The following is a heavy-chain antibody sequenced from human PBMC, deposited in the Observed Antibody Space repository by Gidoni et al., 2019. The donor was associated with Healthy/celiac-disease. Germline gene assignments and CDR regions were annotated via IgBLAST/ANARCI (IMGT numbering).Heavy chain of an antibody. CDR3: AKDRGDTAMVFDY. V-gene: IGHV3-23*01. Sequence: EVQLLESGGGLVQPGGSLGLSCAASGFTFSSYAMSWVRQAPGKGLEWVSAISGSGGSTYYADSVKGRFITSRDNSKNTLYLQMNSLRAADTAVYYCAKDRGDTAMVFDYWGQGTLVTVSS. CDR1: GFTFSSYA. CDR2: ISGSGGST. J-gene: IGHJ4*02. D-gene: IGHD5-18*01.